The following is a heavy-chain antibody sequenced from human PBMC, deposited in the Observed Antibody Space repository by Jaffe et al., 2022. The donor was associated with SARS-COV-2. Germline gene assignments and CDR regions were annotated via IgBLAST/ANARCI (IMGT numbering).Heavy chain of an antibody. J-gene: IGHJ6*02. CDR2: ISGSGGST. V-gene: IGHV3-23*01. CDR1: GFTFSSYA. Sequence: EVQLLESGGGLVQPGGSLRLSCAASGFTFSSYAMSWVRQAPGKGLEWVSAISGSGGSTYYADSVKGRFTISRDNSKNTLYLQMNSLRAEDTAVYYCAKDSTTVTVAGGNYYYYYGMDVWGQGTTVTVSS. D-gene: IGHD4-4*01. CDR3: AKDSTTVTVAGGNYYYYYGMDV.